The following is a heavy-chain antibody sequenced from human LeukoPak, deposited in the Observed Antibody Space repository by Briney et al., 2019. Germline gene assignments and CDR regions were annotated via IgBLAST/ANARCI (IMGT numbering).Heavy chain of an antibody. D-gene: IGHD5-18*01. CDR2: ISWDGGST. J-gene: IGHJ4*02. CDR1: GFTFDDYT. CDR3: ARDLYSYGFGYYFDY. Sequence: GGSLRLSCAASGFTFDDYTMHWVRQAPGKGLEWVSLISWDGGSTYYADSVKGRFTISRDNSKNTLYLQMNSLRAEDTAVYYCARDLYSYGFGYYFDYWGQGTLVTVSS. V-gene: IGHV3-43*01.